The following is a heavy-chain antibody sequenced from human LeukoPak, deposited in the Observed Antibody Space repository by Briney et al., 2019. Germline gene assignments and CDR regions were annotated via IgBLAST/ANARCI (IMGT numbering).Heavy chain of an antibody. CDR2: FDPEDGET. D-gene: IGHD3-9*01. CDR3: ATAGTLTGYSIPSYYYFYMDV. Sequence: ASVKVSCKVSGYTLTKLSIHWVRQAPGKGLEWMGGFDPEDGETIFAQKFQGRVTMTEDTSTDTAYMELSSLRSEDSAVYYCATAGTLTGYSIPSYYYFYMDVWGKGTTVTISS. J-gene: IGHJ6*03. CDR1: GYTLTKLS. V-gene: IGHV1-24*01.